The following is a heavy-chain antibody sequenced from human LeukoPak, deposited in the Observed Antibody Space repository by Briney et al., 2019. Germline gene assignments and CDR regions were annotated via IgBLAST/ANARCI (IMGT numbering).Heavy chain of an antibody. CDR3: ARGGGEWELLRYYYYGMDV. CDR1: GFTFSSYS. V-gene: IGHV3-48*01. D-gene: IGHD1-26*01. CDR2: ISSSSSTI. Sequence: GGSLRLSCAATGFTFSSYSMNWVRQAPGKGLEWVSYISSSSSTIYYADSVKGRFTISRDNAKNSLYLQMNSLRAEDTAVYYCARGGGEWELLRYYYYGMDVWGQGTTVTVSS. J-gene: IGHJ6*02.